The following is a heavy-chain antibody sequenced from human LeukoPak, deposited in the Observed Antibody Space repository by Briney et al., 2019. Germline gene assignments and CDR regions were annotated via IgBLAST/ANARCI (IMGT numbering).Heavy chain of an antibody. CDR1: GFSFSSYG. CDR2: IRYDGRNK. CDR3: AKEWSVAAAGLIDY. Sequence: GGPLRLSCAASGFSFSSYGMHWVRQAPGKGLEWVAFIRYDGRNKYYAESVKGRFTISRDNSKNMLYLQMNSLRAEDTAVYYCAKEWSVAAAGLIDYWGQGTLVTVSS. J-gene: IGHJ4*02. D-gene: IGHD6-13*01. V-gene: IGHV3-30*02.